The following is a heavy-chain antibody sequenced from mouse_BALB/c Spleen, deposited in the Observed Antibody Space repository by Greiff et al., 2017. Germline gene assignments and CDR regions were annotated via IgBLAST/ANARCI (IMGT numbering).Heavy chain of an antibody. V-gene: IGHV5-6-5*01. CDR1: GFTFSSYA. CDR2: ISSGGST. D-gene: IGHD2-2*01. J-gene: IGHJ3*01. Sequence: EVKVVESGGGLVKPGGSLKLSCAASGFTFSSYAMSWVRQTPEKRLEWVASISSGGSTYYPDSVKGRFTISRDNARNILYLQMSSLRSEDTAMYYCARGYGYDVVPAWFAYWGQGTLVTVSA. CDR3: ARGYGYDVVPAWFAY.